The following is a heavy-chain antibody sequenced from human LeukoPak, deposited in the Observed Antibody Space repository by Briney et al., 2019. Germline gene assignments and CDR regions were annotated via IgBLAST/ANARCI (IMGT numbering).Heavy chain of an antibody. Sequence: GGSLRLSCAASGFTFSDYYMSWIRQAPGKGLEWVSYISSIGSTIYYADSVKGRFTISRDNAKNSLYMQMNSLRAEDTAVYYCARGAWTYYDILTGFLPKLGFDYWGQGTLVTVSS. CDR1: GFTFSDYY. CDR3: ARGAWTYYDILTGFLPKLGFDY. CDR2: ISSIGSTI. D-gene: IGHD3-9*01. V-gene: IGHV3-11*01. J-gene: IGHJ4*02.